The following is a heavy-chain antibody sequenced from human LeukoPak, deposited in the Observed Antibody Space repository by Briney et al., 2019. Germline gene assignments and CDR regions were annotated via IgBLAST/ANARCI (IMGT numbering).Heavy chain of an antibody. J-gene: IGHJ5*02. CDR2: IYYSGST. CDR1: GGSISSGDYY. Sequence: PSETLSLTCTVSGGSISSGDYYWSWIRQPPGKGLEWIGYIYYSGSTNYNPSLKSRVTISVDTSKNQFSLKLSSVTAADTAVYYCARGMTTVTSAAFDPWGQGTLVTVSS. V-gene: IGHV4-61*08. D-gene: IGHD4-17*01. CDR3: ARGMTTVTSAAFDP.